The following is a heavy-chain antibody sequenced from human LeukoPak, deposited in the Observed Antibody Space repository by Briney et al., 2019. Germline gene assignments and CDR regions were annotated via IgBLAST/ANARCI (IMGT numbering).Heavy chain of an antibody. V-gene: IGHV3-30*18. J-gene: IGHJ3*02. CDR1: GFTFSSYG. CDR3: AKDLCGGDCYSAFDI. Sequence: GRSLRLSCAASGFTFSSYGMHWVRQAPGKGLEWVAVISYDGSNKYYADSMKGRFTISRDNSKNTLYLQMNSLRAEDTAVYYCAKDLCGGDCYSAFDIWGQGTMVTVSS. D-gene: IGHD2-21*02. CDR2: ISYDGSNK.